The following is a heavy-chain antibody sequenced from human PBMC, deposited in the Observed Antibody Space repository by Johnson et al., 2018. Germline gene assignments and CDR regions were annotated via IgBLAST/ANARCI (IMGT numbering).Heavy chain of an antibody. CDR2: ISGGGSTT. CDR1: GFSFTSQA. J-gene: IGHJ3*02. V-gene: IGHV3-23*04. CDR3: ATESNGDSAFEI. Sequence: EVQLVESGGGVVQPGGSLRLSCAASGFSFTSQAMNWVRQAPGKGLEWVSTISGGGSTTYYADSMRGRFTISRDNAKNSLYLQMNSLRAEDTAGYYRATESNGDSAFEIWGQGTMVAVSS. D-gene: IGHD7-27*01.